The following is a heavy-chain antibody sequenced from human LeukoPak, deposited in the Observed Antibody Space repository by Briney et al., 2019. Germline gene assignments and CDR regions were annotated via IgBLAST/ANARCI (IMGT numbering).Heavy chain of an antibody. CDR2: INPSGGST. V-gene: IGHV1-46*01. Sequence: ASVKVSCKASVYTFTSYYMHWVRQAPGQGLEWMGIINPSGGSTNYAQKFQGRVTMTRDTCTSTVYMELSSLRSEDTAVYYCARDVSDCSGGSGYSYFDYWGQGTLFTVSS. CDR1: VYTFTSYY. J-gene: IGHJ4*02. D-gene: IGHD2-15*01. CDR3: ARDVSDCSGGSGYSYFDY.